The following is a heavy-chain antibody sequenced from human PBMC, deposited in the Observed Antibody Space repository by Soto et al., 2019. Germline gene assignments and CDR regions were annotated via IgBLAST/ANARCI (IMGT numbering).Heavy chain of an antibody. CDR2: INPNSGGT. J-gene: IGHJ5*02. CDR3: ARETSESFWSGYCSSNWFDP. CDR1: GYTFTGYY. D-gene: IGHD3-3*01. Sequence: GTSVKVSCKASGYTFTGYYMHWVRQAPGKGLEWMGWINPNSGGTNYAQKFQGWVTMTRDTSISTAYMELSRLRSDDTAVYYCARETSESFWSGYCSSNWFDPWGQGTLVTVSS. V-gene: IGHV1-2*04.